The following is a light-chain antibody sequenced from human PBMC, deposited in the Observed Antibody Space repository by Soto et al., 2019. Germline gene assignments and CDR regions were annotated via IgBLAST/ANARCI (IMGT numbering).Light chain of an antibody. Sequence: QSALTQPRSVSGSPGQSVTISCTGTSSDVGGYNYVSWYEQHPVKAPKLMIYDVTKRPSGVPDRFSGSKSGNTASLTICGLQAEDEADYYCCSYSGSYTWVFGTGTKLTVL. CDR1: SSDVGGYNY. V-gene: IGLV2-11*01. J-gene: IGLJ1*01. CDR3: CSYSGSYTWV. CDR2: DVT.